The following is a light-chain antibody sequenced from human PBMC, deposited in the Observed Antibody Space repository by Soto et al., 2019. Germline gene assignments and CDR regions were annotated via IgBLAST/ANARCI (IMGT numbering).Light chain of an antibody. CDR3: AAWDDSLSGRV. J-gene: IGLJ1*01. V-gene: IGLV1-47*01. Sequence: QCVLTQPPSASGTPGQRVSISCSGGSSNIGSHNVYWYQQLPGTAPKLLIFKNNQRPSGVPDRFSGSKSGTSASLAISGLRSEDEADYYSAAWDDSLSGRVFGTGTKVTVL. CDR2: KNN. CDR1: SSNIGSHN.